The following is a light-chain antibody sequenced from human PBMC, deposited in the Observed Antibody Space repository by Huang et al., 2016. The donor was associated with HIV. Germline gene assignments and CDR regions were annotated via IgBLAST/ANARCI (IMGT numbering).Light chain of an antibody. Sequence: EIVLTQSPGTLSLSPGERATLSCRASQSVSGSHLAWYQQNPGQAPRLLIYGASARATGIPDRFSGSGSGTDFTLTISRLEPEDFAVYYCQQYGSSPPITFGQGTRLEIK. V-gene: IGKV3-20*01. CDR1: QSVSGSH. CDR3: QQYGSSPPIT. J-gene: IGKJ5*01. CDR2: GAS.